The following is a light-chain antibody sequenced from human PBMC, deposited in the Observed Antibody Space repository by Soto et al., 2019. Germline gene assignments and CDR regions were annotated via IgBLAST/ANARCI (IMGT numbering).Light chain of an antibody. CDR3: QQYGPYLLT. J-gene: IGKJ3*01. Sequence: DIQMTQSPTSLSASVGDRVTITCQASQDITNHLNWYQQKPGKAPKLLIYEASNLETGVPSRFSGGGSGTDFTLTISSLQPEDFATYYCQQYGPYLLTVGPGTKVH. V-gene: IGKV1-33*01. CDR1: QDITNH. CDR2: EAS.